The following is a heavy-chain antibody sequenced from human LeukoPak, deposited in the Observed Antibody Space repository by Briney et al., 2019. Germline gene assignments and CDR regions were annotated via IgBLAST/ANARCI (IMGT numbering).Heavy chain of an antibody. J-gene: IGHJ4*02. Sequence: GASVKVSCKASGGTFSSHAISWVRQAPGQGLEWMGWISAYNGNTNYAQKLQGRVTMSTDTSTSTAYMELKSLRSDDTAVYYCARDSARPVGATGPAFDYWGQGTLVTVSS. D-gene: IGHD1-26*01. CDR1: GGTFSSHA. V-gene: IGHV1-18*01. CDR2: ISAYNGNT. CDR3: ARDSARPVGATGPAFDY.